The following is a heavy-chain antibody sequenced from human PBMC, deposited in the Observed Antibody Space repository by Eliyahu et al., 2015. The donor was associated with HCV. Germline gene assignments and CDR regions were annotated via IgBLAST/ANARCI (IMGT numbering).Heavy chain of an antibody. Sequence: RLQMQESGPGLVKPSETLSLTCTVSGGSIFSSSYYWGWFRQPPGKGLDWIGSISYSGGTYYKPSLNSRVTISLEMSKNQFSLRLSSVTAADAALYYCTRARGDYYSYMDVWGKGTTVAVSS. J-gene: IGHJ6*03. D-gene: IGHD3-10*01. CDR2: ISYSGGT. CDR1: GGSIFSSSYY. V-gene: IGHV4-39*06. CDR3: TRARGDYYSYMDV.